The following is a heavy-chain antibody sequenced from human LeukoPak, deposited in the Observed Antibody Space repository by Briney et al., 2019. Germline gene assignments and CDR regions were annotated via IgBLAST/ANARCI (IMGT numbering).Heavy chain of an antibody. Sequence: GASVKVSCKASGYTFTGYYMHWVRQAPGQGLEWMGWINPNAGGTDYAQKFQGRVTMTRDTSISTAYMELSGLRSDDTAVYYCVPGSSVGQGSQSYYDKSTYFDYWGQGTLVTVSS. CDR1: GYTFTGYY. CDR2: INPNAGGT. D-gene: IGHD3-16*01. V-gene: IGHV1-2*02. CDR3: VPGSSVGQGSQSYYDKSTYFDY. J-gene: IGHJ4*02.